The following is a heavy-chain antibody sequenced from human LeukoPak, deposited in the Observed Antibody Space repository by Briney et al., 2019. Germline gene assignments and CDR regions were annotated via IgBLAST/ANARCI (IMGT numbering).Heavy chain of an antibody. Sequence: GGSLRLSCGVSGFTFSSYEMNWVRQAPGKGLEWVSYIGSSGTTMYYADSVMGRFTISRDSSENTLHLQMNNLRAEDTALYYCAGDGYSGYHWLNWGQGTLVTVSS. CDR3: AGDGYSGYHWLN. D-gene: IGHD1-26*01. J-gene: IGHJ4*02. CDR1: GFTFSSYE. CDR2: IGSSGTTM. V-gene: IGHV3-48*03.